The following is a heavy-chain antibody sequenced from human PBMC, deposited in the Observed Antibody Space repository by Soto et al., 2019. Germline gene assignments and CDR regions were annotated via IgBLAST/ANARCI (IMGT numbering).Heavy chain of an antibody. V-gene: IGHV3-11*01. Sequence: QVHLVESGGGLVKPGGSLRLSCAASGFTFSDYYMSWIRQAPGKGLEWVSYMSGSGSTIYYADSVKGRFTISRDNAMKSLSLQMNSLRAEDTAVYYCARDDSSGPSPYYFDYWGHGTLVTVSS. J-gene: IGHJ4*01. CDR1: GFTFSDYY. CDR2: MSGSGSTI. CDR3: ARDDSSGPSPYYFDY. D-gene: IGHD3-22*01.